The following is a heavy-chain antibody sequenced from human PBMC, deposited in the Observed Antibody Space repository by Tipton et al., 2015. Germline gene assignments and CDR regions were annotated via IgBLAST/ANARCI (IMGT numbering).Heavy chain of an antibody. V-gene: IGHV3-23*01. CDR3: AGYGGNSA. J-gene: IGHJ5*02. Sequence: SLRLSCTASGFDFRNYAMSWVRQTPEKGLEWVSGISGSATFAHYADSVKGRFTITRDNSRNTVYLQMNSLRVEDTAVYYCAGYGGNSAWGQGTLVTVSS. CDR2: ISGSATFA. D-gene: IGHD4-23*01. CDR1: GFDFRNYA.